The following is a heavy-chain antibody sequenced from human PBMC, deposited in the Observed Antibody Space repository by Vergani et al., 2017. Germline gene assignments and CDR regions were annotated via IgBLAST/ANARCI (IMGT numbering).Heavy chain of an antibody. J-gene: IGHJ4*02. D-gene: IGHD6-13*01. CDR1: GGSISGYY. Sequence: QVQLQESGPGLVKPSETLSLTCTVSGGSISGYYWSWIRQPPGKGLEWIGYIYYSGSTNYNPSRKSRVTISVDTSKNQFSLKLSSVTAADTAVYYCASESSSSWFDYGGQGSLVTVYS. CDR3: ASESSSSWFDY. CDR2: IYYSGST. V-gene: IGHV4-59*01.